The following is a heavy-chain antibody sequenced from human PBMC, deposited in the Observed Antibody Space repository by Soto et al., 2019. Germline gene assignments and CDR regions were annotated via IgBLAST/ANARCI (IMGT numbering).Heavy chain of an antibody. CDR3: ARDRRGRADGFIYYYGMEV. CDR1: GESVGRGTNY. D-gene: IGHD6-13*01. CDR2: IFYAATA. V-gene: IGHV4-61*01. Sequence: QVQLQESGPGLMKPSGTLSLICSVSGESVGRGTNYWSWVRQAPGRVLEWIGYIFYAATAIYNLSVESRVSISPDAAKNQVSLKLTSVTAADTAIYYCARDRRGRADGFIYYYGMEVWGQGTSVTVSS. J-gene: IGHJ6*02.